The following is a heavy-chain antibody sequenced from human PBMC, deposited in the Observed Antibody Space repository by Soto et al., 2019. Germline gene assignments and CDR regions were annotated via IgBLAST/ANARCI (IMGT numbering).Heavy chain of an antibody. J-gene: IGHJ2*01. CDR3: ALARELPVTLYFDL. CDR1: GFTFSSYA. D-gene: IGHD1-7*01. CDR2: ISGSGGST. Sequence: GGSLRLSCAASGFTFSSYAMSWVRQAPGKGLEWVSAISGSGGSTYYADSVKGRFTISRDNSKNTLYLQMNSLRAEDTAVYYCALARELPVTLYFDLCGRGTLVPVSS. V-gene: IGHV3-23*01.